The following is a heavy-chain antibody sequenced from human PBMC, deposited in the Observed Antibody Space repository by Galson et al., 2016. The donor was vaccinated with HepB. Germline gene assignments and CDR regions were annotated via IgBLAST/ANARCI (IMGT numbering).Heavy chain of an antibody. J-gene: IGHJ4*02. D-gene: IGHD6-25*01. CDR3: ARVVAAGARPPVAFQY. CDR1: GFTFSSNA. Sequence: SLRPSCAASGFTFSSNAMNWVRQAPGTGLEWVSGTSYDGANKYYADSVKGRATISRDDSKNTVYLQMGSLRGEDTAVYYCARVVAAGARPPVAFQYWGQGILVTVAS. V-gene: IGHV3-30*04. CDR2: TSYDGANK.